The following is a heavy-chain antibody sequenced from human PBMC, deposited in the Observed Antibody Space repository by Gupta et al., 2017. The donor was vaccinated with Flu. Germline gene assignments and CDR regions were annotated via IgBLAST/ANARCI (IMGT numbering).Heavy chain of an antibody. CDR3: ARSQFWSGYYSGYDY. V-gene: IGHV4-59*01. Sequence: QVQLQESGPGLVKPSETLSLTCTVSGGSISSYYWSWIRQPPGKGLEWIGYIYYSGSTNYNPSLKSRVTISVDTSKNQFSLKLSSVTAADTAVYYCARSQFWSGYYSGYDYWGQGTLVTVSS. CDR1: GGSISSYY. CDR2: IYYSGST. D-gene: IGHD3-3*01. J-gene: IGHJ4*02.